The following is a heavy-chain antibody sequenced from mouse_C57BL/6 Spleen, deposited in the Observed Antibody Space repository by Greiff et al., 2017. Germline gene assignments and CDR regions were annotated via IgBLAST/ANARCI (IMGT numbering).Heavy chain of an antibody. CDR1: GFTFSSYG. J-gene: IGHJ2*01. CDR3: ARQGPLYYFDY. V-gene: IGHV5-6*01. D-gene: IGHD3-3*01. CDR2: ISSGGSYT. Sequence: EVKLVESGGDLVKPGGSLKLSCAASGFTFSSYGMSWVRQTPDKRLEWVATISSGGSYTYYPDSVKGRFTISRDNAKNTLYLQMSSLKSEDTAMYYCARQGPLYYFDYWGQGTTLTVSS.